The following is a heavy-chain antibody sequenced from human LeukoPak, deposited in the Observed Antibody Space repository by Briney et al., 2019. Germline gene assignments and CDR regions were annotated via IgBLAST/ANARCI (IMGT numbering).Heavy chain of an antibody. D-gene: IGHD3-3*01. Sequence: SETLSLTCTVSGGSISSGDYYWSWIRQPPGKGLEWIGYIYYSGSTYYNPSLKSRVTISVDTSKNQFSLKLSSVTAADTAVYYCARDHWYNHNTIFGVVISTFDYWGQGTLVTVSS. CDR2: IYYSGST. CDR1: GGSISSGDYY. J-gene: IGHJ4*02. V-gene: IGHV4-30-4*02. CDR3: ARDHWYNHNTIFGVVISTFDY.